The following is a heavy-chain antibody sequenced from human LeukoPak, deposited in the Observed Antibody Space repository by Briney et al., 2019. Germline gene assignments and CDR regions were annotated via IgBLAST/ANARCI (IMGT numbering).Heavy chain of an antibody. D-gene: IGHD5-24*01. CDR1: GYTFTSYD. V-gene: IGHV1-8*01. J-gene: IGHJ4*02. CDR2: MNPNSGNT. CDR3: ARRNTIMVAGLDY. Sequence: ASVKVSCKASGYTFTSYDINWVRQATGQGLEWMGWMNPNSGNTGYAQMFQGRVTMTRNTSISTAFTELSSLRSEDTAVYYCARRNTIMVAGLDYWGQGTLVTVSS.